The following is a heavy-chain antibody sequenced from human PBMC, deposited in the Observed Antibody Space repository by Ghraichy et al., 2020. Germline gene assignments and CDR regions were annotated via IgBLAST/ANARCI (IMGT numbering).Heavy chain of an antibody. CDR1: GGSISSYY. J-gene: IGHJ4*02. Sequence: SETLSLTCTVSGGSISSYYWSWIRQPPGKGLEWIGYINYRGSTNYNPSLESRVTITVDTSKNQFSLKLNSVTTADTAVYYCARDSGSVLAGLGPFDYWGQGTLVTVSS. V-gene: IGHV4-59*01. CDR3: ARDSGSVLAGLGPFDY. CDR2: INYRGST. D-gene: IGHD6-25*01.